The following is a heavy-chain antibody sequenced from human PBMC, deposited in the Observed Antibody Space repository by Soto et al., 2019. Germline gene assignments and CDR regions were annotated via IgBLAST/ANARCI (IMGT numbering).Heavy chain of an antibody. Sequence: QVQLVQSGAEVEKPGASVKVSCKASGYTFTNYAITWVRQAPGQALEWMGWISAYNGNTKYAQKLQGRVTMTTDTSTGTAYTELRSLRSDDTAFYYCARGCGSSWFTFDHWGQGTLVTVSS. CDR2: ISAYNGNT. CDR1: GYTFTNYA. CDR3: ARGCGSSWFTFDH. J-gene: IGHJ4*02. V-gene: IGHV1-18*01. D-gene: IGHD6-13*01.